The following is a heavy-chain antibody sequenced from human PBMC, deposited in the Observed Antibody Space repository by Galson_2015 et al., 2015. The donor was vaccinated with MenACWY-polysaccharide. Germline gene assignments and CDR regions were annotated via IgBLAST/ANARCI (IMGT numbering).Heavy chain of an antibody. J-gene: IGHJ4*02. D-gene: IGHD5-12*01. CDR1: GFTVRTNY. CDR3: ARDAVDVVGIDY. CDR2: IYSGGQT. Sequence: SLRLSCAASGFTVRTNYMTWVRQTPGKGLEWVSVIYSGGQTHYADSVKGRFTISRDNSKSTVYLQMNSLRAEDTALYYCARDAVDVVGIDYWGQGTLVTVSS. V-gene: IGHV3-66*02.